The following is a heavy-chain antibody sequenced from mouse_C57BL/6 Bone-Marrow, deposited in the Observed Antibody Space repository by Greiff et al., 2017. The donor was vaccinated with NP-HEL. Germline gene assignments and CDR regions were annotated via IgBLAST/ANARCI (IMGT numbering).Heavy chain of an antibody. V-gene: IGHV1-18*01. CDR1: GYTFTDYN. J-gene: IGHJ2*01. Sequence: VQLKLSGPELVKPGASVKIPCKASGYTFTDYNMDWVKQSHGKSLEWIGDINPNNGGTIYNQKFKGKATLTVDKSSSTAYMELRSLTSEDTAVYYCAREGSSPYYFDYWGQGTTLTVSS. CDR3: AREGSSPYYFDY. CDR2: INPNNGGT. D-gene: IGHD1-1*01.